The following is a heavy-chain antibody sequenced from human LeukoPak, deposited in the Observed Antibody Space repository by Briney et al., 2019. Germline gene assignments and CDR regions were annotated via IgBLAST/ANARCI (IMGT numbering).Heavy chain of an antibody. J-gene: IGHJ4*02. CDR1: VLAFSRYL. Sequence: GGSLTLSCVASVLAFSRYLMSWLRPSPGKALYCVSAFRGSGGSTYYADSVKGRFTISRDNSKNTQYLQMNSLRAEDTAVYYCAKLYDILTGYFDYWGQGTLVTVSS. D-gene: IGHD3-9*01. CDR3: AKLYDILTGYFDY. CDR2: FRGSGGST. V-gene: IGHV3-23*01.